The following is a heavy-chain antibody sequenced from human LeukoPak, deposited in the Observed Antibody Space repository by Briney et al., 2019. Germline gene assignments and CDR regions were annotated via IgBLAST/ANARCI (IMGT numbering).Heavy chain of an antibody. J-gene: IGHJ6*03. CDR1: GFTFSSYT. Sequence: PGGSLRLSCAASGFTFSSYTINWVPQAPGKGLEWVSSITSSSSYINNADSAKGRLTISRDNAKNSLYLQMNSLIAEDTAVYYCARVLLGATTINYYYYYMDVWGKGTTVTVSS. CDR2: ITSSSSYI. D-gene: IGHD1-26*01. V-gene: IGHV3-21*01. CDR3: ARVLLGATTINYYYYYMDV.